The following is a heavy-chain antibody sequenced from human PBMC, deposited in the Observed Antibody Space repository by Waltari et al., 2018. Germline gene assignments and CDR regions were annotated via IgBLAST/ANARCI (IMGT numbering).Heavy chain of an antibody. CDR2: IYYSGST. D-gene: IGHD1-7*01. Sequence: QVQLQESGPGLVKPSETLSLTCTVSGGSISSYYWSWIRQPPGKGLEWIGYIYYSGSTKYNPALKSRVTISVDTSKNQFSLKLSSVTAADTAVYYCARESSGELELHHDAFDIWGQGTMVTVSS. CDR3: ARESSGELELHHDAFDI. V-gene: IGHV4-59*01. J-gene: IGHJ3*02. CDR1: GGSISSYY.